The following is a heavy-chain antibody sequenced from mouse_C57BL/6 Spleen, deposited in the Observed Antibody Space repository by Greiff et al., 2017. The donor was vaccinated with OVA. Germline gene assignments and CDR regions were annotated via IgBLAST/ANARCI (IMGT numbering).Heavy chain of an antibody. CDR1: GYTFTSYW. Sequence: VQLQQPGAELVKPGASVKLSCKASGYTFTSYWMQWVKQRPGQGLEWIGEIDPSASYTNYTQKFKGKATLTVDKSSSPAYMQLSSLTAGGSAVYYCARAYYYGSGYGAWFADWGQGALVTVSA. CDR3: ARAYYYGSGYGAWFAD. CDR2: IDPSASYT. V-gene: IGHV1-50*01. J-gene: IGHJ3*01. D-gene: IGHD1-1*01.